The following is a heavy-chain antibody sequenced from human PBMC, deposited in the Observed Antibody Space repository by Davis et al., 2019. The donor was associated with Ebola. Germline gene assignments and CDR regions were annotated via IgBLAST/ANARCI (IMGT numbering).Heavy chain of an antibody. D-gene: IGHD1-20*01. CDR2: IYDTGYT. CDR3: ARYNWNFGGFDP. CDR1: GGSMDSYY. J-gene: IGHJ5*02. Sequence: GSLRLSCKVSGGSMDSYYWTWIRQPPGQGLEWMGYIYDTGYTTYSPSLKSRVTLSVDTSKNQFSLKLTSVTAADTAVYYCARYNWNFGGFDPWGQGTLVIVSS. V-gene: IGHV4-59*01.